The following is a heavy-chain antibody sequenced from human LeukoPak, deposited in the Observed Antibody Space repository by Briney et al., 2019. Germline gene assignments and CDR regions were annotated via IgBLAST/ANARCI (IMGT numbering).Heavy chain of an antibody. CDR1: GFTFSSYA. CDR3: AKGGQTYYYGSGSYRAIPPFDY. V-gene: IGHV3-23*01. D-gene: IGHD3-10*01. Sequence: GGSLRLSCAASGFTFSSYAMSWVRQAPGKGLEWVSAISGSGGSTYYADSVKGRFTISRDNSKNTLYLQMNSLRAEDTAVYYCAKGGQTYYYGSGSYRAIPPFDYWGQGTLVTVSS. J-gene: IGHJ4*02. CDR2: ISGSGGST.